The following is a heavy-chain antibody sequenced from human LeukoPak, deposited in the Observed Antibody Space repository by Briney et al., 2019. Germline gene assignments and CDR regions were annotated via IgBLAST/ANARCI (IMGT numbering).Heavy chain of an antibody. CDR2: ISSSGETI. CDR3: IPPAAGLRRTISTEYFQH. J-gene: IGHJ1*01. Sequence: GGSLRLSCAAAGLTFIDYEMYWVRQAPGKGLEWVSYISSSGETIYYADSVKGRFTISRDNADRSLYLRMSSLRVEDTAIYYCIPPAAGLRRTISTEYFQHWGQGALVTVSS. CDR1: GLTFIDYE. V-gene: IGHV3-48*03. D-gene: IGHD6-13*01.